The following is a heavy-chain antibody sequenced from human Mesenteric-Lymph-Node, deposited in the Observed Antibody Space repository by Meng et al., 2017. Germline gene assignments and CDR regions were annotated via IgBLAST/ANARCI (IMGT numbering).Heavy chain of an antibody. V-gene: IGHV3-21*01. D-gene: IGHD1-26*01. J-gene: IGHJ4*02. CDR2: ISSSGTYI. Sequence: EVQLVESGGGLVKPGGSLRLSCAASGFTFSSYSMNWVRQAPGKGLEWVSSISSSGTYIYYADSVKGRFTISRGNAKNSLYLQMNSLRAEDTAVYYCARGSGLAVAATFDYWGQGTLVTVSS. CDR3: ARGSGLAVAATFDY. CDR1: GFTFSSYS.